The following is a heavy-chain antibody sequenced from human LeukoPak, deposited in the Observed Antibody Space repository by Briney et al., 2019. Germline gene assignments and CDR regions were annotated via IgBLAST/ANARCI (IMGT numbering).Heavy chain of an antibody. CDR1: GGSISSSNYY. CDR2: IYTSGST. V-gene: IGHV4-61*02. J-gene: IGHJ5*02. Sequence: PSETLSLTCTVSGGSISSSNYYWNWIRQPAGKGLEWIGRIYTSGSTNYNPSLTSRVTISVDTSKNQFSMKLSSVTAADTAVYYCAKGAGPPWFDPWGQGTLVTVSS. D-gene: IGHD6-19*01. CDR3: AKGAGPPWFDP.